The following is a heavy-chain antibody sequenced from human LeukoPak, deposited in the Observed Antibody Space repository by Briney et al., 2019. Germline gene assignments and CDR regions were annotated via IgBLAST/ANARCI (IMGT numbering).Heavy chain of an antibody. D-gene: IGHD6-13*01. Sequence: PGGSLRLSCAASGFXFNNAWMSWVRQAPGKGREWVGRIKSKTDGGTTDYAAPVKGRFTISRDDSKNTVYLQMNSLKTEDTAVYYCTTDGGRAAGTVFDYWGQGTLVTVSS. CDR2: IKSKTDGGTT. V-gene: IGHV3-15*01. CDR1: GFXFNNAW. J-gene: IGHJ4*02. CDR3: TTDGGRAAGTVFDY.